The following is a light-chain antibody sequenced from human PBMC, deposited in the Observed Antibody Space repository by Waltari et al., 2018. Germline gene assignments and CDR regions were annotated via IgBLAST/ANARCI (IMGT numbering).Light chain of an antibody. Sequence: SSDLTQPPSVSVSPGQTATIHCSGETVSKRYSYWYQRKPGQAPVLIIYKDKERPSGIPGRFSGSRSGTTVTLTISGVQAEDEADFYCQSVDSSRPWHVFFGGGTK. CDR3: QSVDSSRPWHVF. J-gene: IGLJ2*01. V-gene: IGLV3-25*03. CDR1: TVSKRY. CDR2: KDK.